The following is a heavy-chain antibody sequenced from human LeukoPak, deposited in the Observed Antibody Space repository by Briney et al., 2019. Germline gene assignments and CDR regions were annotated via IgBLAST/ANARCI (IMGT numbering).Heavy chain of an antibody. J-gene: IGHJ6*03. D-gene: IGHD1-26*01. V-gene: IGHV4-30-2*01. Sequence: SETLSLTCTVSGGSISSGDYYWSWIRQPPGKGLEWIGYIYHSGSTYYNPSLKSRVTISVDRSKNQFSLKLSSVTAADTAVYYCARYSGSYYRTYYYMDVWGKGTTVTVSS. CDR3: ARYSGSYYRTYYYMDV. CDR2: IYHSGST. CDR1: GGSISSGDYY.